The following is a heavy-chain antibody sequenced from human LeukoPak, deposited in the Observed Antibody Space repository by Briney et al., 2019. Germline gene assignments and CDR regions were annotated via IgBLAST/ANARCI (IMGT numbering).Heavy chain of an antibody. CDR3: ARDGHSYCSGGSCYSEFDY. V-gene: IGHV4-30-4*08. J-gene: IGHJ4*02. CDR2: IYYSGST. D-gene: IGHD2-15*01. CDR1: GDSISRMGNY. Sequence: SETLSLTCIVSGDSISRMGNYWSWIRQPPGKGLEWIGYIYYSGSTYYKPSLKSRLTMSLHTSRNQFSLKVTSVTAADTAVYYCARDGHSYCSGGSCYSEFDYWGQGTLVTVSS.